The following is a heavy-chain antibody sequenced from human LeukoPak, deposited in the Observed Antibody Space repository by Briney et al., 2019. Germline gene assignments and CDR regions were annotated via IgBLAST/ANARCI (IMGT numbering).Heavy chain of an antibody. CDR2: IYYSGST. D-gene: IGHD6-13*01. CDR3: ARDPLLGYSSSSDAFDI. J-gene: IGHJ3*02. CDR1: GGSISSYY. V-gene: IGHV4-59*01. Sequence: PSETLSLTCTVSGGSISSYYWSWIRQPPGKGLEWIGYIYYSGSTNYNPSLKSRVTISVDTSKNQFSLKLSSVTAADTAVYYCARDPLLGYSSSSDAFDIWGQGTMVTVSS.